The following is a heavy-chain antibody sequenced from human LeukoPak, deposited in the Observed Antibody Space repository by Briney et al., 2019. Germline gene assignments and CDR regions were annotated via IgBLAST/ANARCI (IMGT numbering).Heavy chain of an antibody. CDR1: GFTFTTSW. V-gene: IGHV3-74*01. CDR3: ARDQYSSTWYRGAFDV. J-gene: IGHJ3*01. Sequence: GGALRLSCAASGFTFTTSWMHWFRQAPGKGLVWVSRILSDMTSTTYADSVKGLFTISRDNAKNTLYLQMNSLRAEDTAVYYRARDQYSSTWYRGAFDVWGQGTMVSVSS. D-gene: IGHD6-13*01. CDR2: ILSDMTST.